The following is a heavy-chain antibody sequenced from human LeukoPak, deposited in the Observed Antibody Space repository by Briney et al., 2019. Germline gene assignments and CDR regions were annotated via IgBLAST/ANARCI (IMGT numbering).Heavy chain of an antibody. V-gene: IGHV3-33*01. Sequence: GGSLRLSCAASGFTFSSYGMYWVRQAPGKGLEWVAVIWYDGSNKYYADSVKGRFTISRDNSKNTLYLQMNSLRAEDTAVYYCARDRRKAIWFGELSHAFDIWGQGTMVTVSS. CDR2: IWYDGSNK. J-gene: IGHJ3*02. D-gene: IGHD3-10*01. CDR1: GFTFSSYG. CDR3: ARDRRKAIWFGELSHAFDI.